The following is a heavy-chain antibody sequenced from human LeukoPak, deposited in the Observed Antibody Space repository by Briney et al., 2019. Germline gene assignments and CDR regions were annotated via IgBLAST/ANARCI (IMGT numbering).Heavy chain of an antibody. V-gene: IGHV4-59*12. CDR3: ARDQGDYYFDY. D-gene: IGHD1-26*01. Sequence: SETLSLTCTVSGGSISSYYWSWIRQPPGKGLEWIGSIYHSGSTYYNPSLKSRVTISVDRSKNQFSLKLSSVTAADTAVYYCARDQGDYYFDYWGQGTLVTVSS. CDR2: IYHSGST. CDR1: GGSISSYY. J-gene: IGHJ4*02.